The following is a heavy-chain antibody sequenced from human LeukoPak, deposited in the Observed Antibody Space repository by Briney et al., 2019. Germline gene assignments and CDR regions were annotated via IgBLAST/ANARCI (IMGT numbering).Heavy chain of an antibody. CDR1: GFTFSSSW. CDR2: INQDGSAK. D-gene: IGHD2-15*01. CDR3: ARDAAAVRFDP. J-gene: IGHJ5*02. Sequence: GGSLRLSCAASGFTFSSSWMTWARQAPVKGLEWVARINQDGSAKYYVESVKGRFTISRDNAKNSLYLQMNSLRAEDTAVYYCARDAAAVRFDPWGQGTLVTVSS. V-gene: IGHV3-7*01.